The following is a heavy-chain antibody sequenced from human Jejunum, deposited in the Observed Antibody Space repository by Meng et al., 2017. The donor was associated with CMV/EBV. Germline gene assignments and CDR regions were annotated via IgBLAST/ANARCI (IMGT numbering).Heavy chain of an antibody. CDR3: AKEGKTGRPGEYYTDGPSDS. Sequence: AICWVRQAPGQGLEWMGEIISMYGTTNYAQKFQDRVTITADKSTSTAYMELSSLTFQDTAVYYCAKEGKTGRPGEYYTDGPSDSWGQGTLVTVSS. V-gene: IGHV1-69*06. D-gene: IGHD3-3*01. CDR1: A. CDR2: IISMYGTT. J-gene: IGHJ5*02.